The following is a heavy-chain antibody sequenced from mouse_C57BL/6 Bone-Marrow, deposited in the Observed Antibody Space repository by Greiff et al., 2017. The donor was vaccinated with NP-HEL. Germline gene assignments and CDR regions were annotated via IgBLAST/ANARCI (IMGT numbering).Heavy chain of an antibody. CDR2: IWSGGST. CDR1: GFSLTSYG. J-gene: IGHJ2*01. D-gene: IGHD1-1*01. CDR3: ASLTDYFDY. Sequence: VMLVESGPGLVQPSQSLSITCTVSGFSLTSYGVHWVRQSPGKGLEWLGVIWSGGSTDYNAAFISRLSISKDNSKSQVFFKMNSLQADDTAIYYCASLTDYFDYWGQGTTLTVSS. V-gene: IGHV2-2*01.